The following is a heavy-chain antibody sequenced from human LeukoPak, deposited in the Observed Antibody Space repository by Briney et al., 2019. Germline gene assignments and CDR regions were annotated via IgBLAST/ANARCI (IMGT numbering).Heavy chain of an antibody. J-gene: IGHJ5*02. CDR1: GGSVSSCSYY. D-gene: IGHD2-15*01. V-gene: IGHV4-61*01. Sequence: SETLSLTCTVSGGSVSSCSYYWSWIRQPPGKGLEWIGYIYYSGSTNYNPSLKSRVTISVDTSKNQFSLKLSSVTAADTAVYYCARDARLKYCSGGSCFFDPWGQGTLVTVSS. CDR2: IYYSGST. CDR3: ARDARLKYCSGGSCFFDP.